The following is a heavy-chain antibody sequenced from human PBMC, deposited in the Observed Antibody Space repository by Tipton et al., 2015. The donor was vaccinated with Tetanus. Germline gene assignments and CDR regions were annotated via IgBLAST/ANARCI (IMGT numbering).Heavy chain of an antibody. CDR3: ARGADCSGGSCFSGDFDN. D-gene: IGHD2-15*01. V-gene: IGHV3-33*01. CDR1: GFIFSSYG. J-gene: IGHJ4*02. CDR2: SWYDGTDT. Sequence: SLRLSCAASGFIFSSYGIHWVRQAPGKGLEWVAVSWYDGTDTYYADAVKGRFTISRDNPKNTLYLQMNSLRAEDTAVYYCARGADCSGGSCFSGDFDNWGQGTQVTVSS.